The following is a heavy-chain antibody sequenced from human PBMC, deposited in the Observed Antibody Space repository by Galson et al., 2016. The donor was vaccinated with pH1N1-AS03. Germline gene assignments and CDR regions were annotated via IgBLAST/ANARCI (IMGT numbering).Heavy chain of an antibody. Sequence: ETLSLTCTVSGDSLNSKIHYWAWIRQPPGKGLEWIGSLYYDGHTNYNPSLKSRISMSVDTSKNQLSLILNSVTAADTAMYFCAKGDPDVADFVSWGQGILVTVS. CDR1: GDSLNSKIHY. V-gene: IGHV4-39*07. D-gene: IGHD6-19*01. CDR3: AKGDPDVADFVS. CDR2: LYYDGHT. J-gene: IGHJ5*01.